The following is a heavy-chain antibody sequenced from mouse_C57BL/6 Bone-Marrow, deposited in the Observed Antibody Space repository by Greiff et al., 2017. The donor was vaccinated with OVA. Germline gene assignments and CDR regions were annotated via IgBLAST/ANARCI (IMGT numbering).Heavy chain of an antibody. D-gene: IGHD1-1*01. Sequence: QVTLKVSGPGILQSSQTLSLTCSFSGFSLSTSGMGVSWIRQPSGKGLEWLAHIYWDDDKRYNPSLKSRLTISKDTSRNQVFLKITSVDTADTATYYCARKRIYYYGSSWYFDVWGTGTTVTVSS. J-gene: IGHJ1*03. V-gene: IGHV8-12*01. CDR1: GFSLSTSGMG. CDR2: IYWDDDK. CDR3: ARKRIYYYGSSWYFDV.